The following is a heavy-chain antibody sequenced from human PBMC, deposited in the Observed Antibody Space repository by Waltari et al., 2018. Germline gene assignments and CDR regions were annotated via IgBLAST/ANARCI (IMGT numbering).Heavy chain of an antibody. D-gene: IGHD6-19*01. CDR1: GGSFSGYY. Sequence: QVQLQQWGAGLLKPSETLSLTCAVYGGSFSGYYWSWIRQPPGKGLEWIGEINHSGSTNYTPSLKSRVTISVDTSKNQFALKLSSVTAADTTVYYCARGVDSSGWGRRWFDPWGQGTLVTVSS. V-gene: IGHV4-34*01. CDR3: ARGVDSSGWGRRWFDP. J-gene: IGHJ5*02. CDR2: INHSGST.